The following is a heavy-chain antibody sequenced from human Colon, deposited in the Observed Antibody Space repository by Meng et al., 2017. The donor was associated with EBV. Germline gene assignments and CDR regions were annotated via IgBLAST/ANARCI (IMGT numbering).Heavy chain of an antibody. CDR3: ARRRGGSGRDC. CDR1: GISISSSHYY. CDR2: IYHSGST. D-gene: IGHD3-10*01. J-gene: IGHJ4*02. Sequence: LPPTESGPGLVKPSETLSLTCTVSGISISSSHYYWGWVRQPPGKGLQWIGTIYHSGSTSYNPSLQSRVTMFVDTSKNQFSLMLTSVTATDTAVYYCARRRGGSGRDCWGQGTLVTVSS. V-gene: IGHV4-39*01.